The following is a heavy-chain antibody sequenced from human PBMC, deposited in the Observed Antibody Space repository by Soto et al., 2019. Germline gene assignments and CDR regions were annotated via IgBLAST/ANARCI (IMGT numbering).Heavy chain of an antibody. J-gene: IGHJ6*02. CDR1: GGTFSSYA. CDR2: IIPIFGTA. D-gene: IGHD2-2*01. CDR3: AREEPGYCSSTSCFSSTRYYYYGMDV. V-gene: IGHV1-69*01. Sequence: QVQLVQSGAEVKKPGSSVKVSCKASGGTFSSYAISWVRQAPGQGLEWMGGIIPIFGTANYAQKFQGRVTITADESTSTAYMELSSLRSDDTAVYYCAREEPGYCSSTSCFSSTRYYYYGMDVWGQGTTVTVSS.